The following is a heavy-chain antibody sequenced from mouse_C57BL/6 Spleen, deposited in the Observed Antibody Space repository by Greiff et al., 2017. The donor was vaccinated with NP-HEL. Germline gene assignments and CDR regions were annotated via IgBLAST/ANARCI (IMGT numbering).Heavy chain of an antibody. V-gene: IGHV1-69*01. Sequence: QVQLQQPGAELVMPGASVKLSCKASGYTFTSYWMHWVKQRPGQGLEWIGEIDPSDSYTNYNQKFKGKSTLTVAKSSSTAYMQLSSLTSEDSAVDDCAGGGGYDYDGGDYWGKGPTLTVST. CDR2: IDPSDSYT. CDR3: AGGGGYDYDGGDY. J-gene: IGHJ2*01. D-gene: IGHD2-4*01. CDR1: GYTFTSYW.